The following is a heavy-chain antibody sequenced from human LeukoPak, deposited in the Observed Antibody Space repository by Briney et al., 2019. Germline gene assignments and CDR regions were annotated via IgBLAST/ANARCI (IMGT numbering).Heavy chain of an antibody. D-gene: IGHD5-12*01. Sequence: GGSLRLSCAASGFTVSSNYMNWVRQAPGKGLEWVSVIYSGGGTYYADSVKGRFTISRDNSKNTVYLQMNSLRAEDTAVYYCARDGGYEYGQLGFHYWGQGTLVTVSS. CDR1: GFTVSSNY. CDR2: IYSGGGT. V-gene: IGHV3-53*01. J-gene: IGHJ4*02. CDR3: ARDGGYEYGQLGFHY.